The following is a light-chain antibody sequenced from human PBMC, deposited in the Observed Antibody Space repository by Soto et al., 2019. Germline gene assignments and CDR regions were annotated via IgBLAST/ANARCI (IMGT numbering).Light chain of an antibody. CDR2: DVS. J-gene: IGKJ2*01. CDR3: QQYDNLPSFT. Sequence: DIQMTQSPSSLSASVGDRVTITCQASQDISNSLNWYQQKPGKAPKLLIYDVSNLEIGVPSRFRGSGSGTDFTFTISTLQPEDIATYYCQQYDNLPSFTFGQGTKLDLK. CDR1: QDISNS. V-gene: IGKV1-33*01.